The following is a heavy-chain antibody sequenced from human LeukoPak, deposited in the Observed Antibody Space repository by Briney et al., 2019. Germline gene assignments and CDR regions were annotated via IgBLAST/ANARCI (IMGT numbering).Heavy chain of an antibody. Sequence: PSETLSLTCTVSGGSISSYYWSWIRQPPGKGLEWIGYIYYSGSSNYNPSLKSRATISVDTSKNQFSLKLSSVTAADTAVYYCARDLGYCSTTSCYPWFDPWGQGTLVTVSS. D-gene: IGHD2-2*01. CDR1: GGSISSYY. J-gene: IGHJ5*02. CDR2: IYYSGSS. V-gene: IGHV4-59*01. CDR3: ARDLGYCSTTSCYPWFDP.